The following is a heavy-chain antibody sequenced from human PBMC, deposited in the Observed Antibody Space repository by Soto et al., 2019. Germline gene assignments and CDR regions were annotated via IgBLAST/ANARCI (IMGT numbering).Heavy chain of an antibody. D-gene: IGHD3-3*01. CDR2: INSDGSST. CDR3: ARMDYDFWSGYLKWFDP. J-gene: IGHJ5*02. V-gene: IGHV3-74*01. CDR1: GFAFSRYW. Sequence: GGPLRLSCAASGFAFSRYWGQWGRQARWRGPVGVSRINSDGSSTSYADPVKGRFTISRDNAKNTLYLQMNSLRAEDTAVYYCARMDYDFWSGYLKWFDPWGQGTLVTASS.